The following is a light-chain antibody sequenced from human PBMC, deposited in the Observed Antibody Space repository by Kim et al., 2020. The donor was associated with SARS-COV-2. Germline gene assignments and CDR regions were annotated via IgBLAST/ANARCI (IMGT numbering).Light chain of an antibody. CDR3: QQSYSTPRT. V-gene: IGKV1-39*01. CDR2: AAS. J-gene: IGKJ1*01. CDR1: QSISSY. Sequence: ASVGDRVTITCRASQSISSYLNWYQQKPGKIPNLLIYAASSLQSGVPSRFSGSGSGTDFTLSISSLQPEDFATYYCQQSYSTPRTFGQGTKVDIK.